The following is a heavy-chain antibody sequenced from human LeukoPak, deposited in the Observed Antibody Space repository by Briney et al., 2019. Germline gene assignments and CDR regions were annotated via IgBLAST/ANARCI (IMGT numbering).Heavy chain of an antibody. D-gene: IGHD1-26*01. J-gene: IGHJ4*02. CDR1: GFTFSSYE. CDR2: ISSSGSTI. Sequence: GGSLRLSCAASGFTFSSYEMNWVRQAPGKGLEWVSYISSSGSTIYYADSVKGRFTISRDNSKNTLYLQMNSLRAEDTAVYYCATGGKWELHQGSFDYWGQGTLVTVSS. CDR3: ATGGKWELHQGSFDY. V-gene: IGHV3-48*03.